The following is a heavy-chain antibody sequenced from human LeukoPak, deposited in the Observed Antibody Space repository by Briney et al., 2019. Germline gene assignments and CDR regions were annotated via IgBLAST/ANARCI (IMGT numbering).Heavy chain of an antibody. CDR2: ISVYHGDT. D-gene: IGHD4-17*01. J-gene: IGHJ5*02. V-gene: IGHV1-18*01. Sequence: ASVKVSCKASGYTFTSYGISWVRQAPGQGLEWMGWISVYHGDTNYAQKFQGRVTMTADTSTNTAYMELRSLRSDDTAVYYCAKAGGWAYGDYERRFDPWGQGTLVTVSS. CDR1: GYTFTSYG. CDR3: AKAGGWAYGDYERRFDP.